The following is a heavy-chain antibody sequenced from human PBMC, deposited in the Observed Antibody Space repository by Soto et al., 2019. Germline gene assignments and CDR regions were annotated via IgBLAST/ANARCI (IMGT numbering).Heavy chain of an antibody. CDR2: ISGSGVVP. CDR3: AKEDYCSSSNCYDKWFDP. V-gene: IGHV3-23*01. Sequence: PGGSLRLSCAASGFTFNSYVMSWVRQAPGKGLEWVSGISGSGVVPYYADSVKGRFTISRDNSKNTLYLQMNSLRAEDTAVYYCAKEDYCSSSNCYDKWFDPWGQGTLVTVSS. CDR1: GFTFNSYV. J-gene: IGHJ5*02. D-gene: IGHD2-2*01.